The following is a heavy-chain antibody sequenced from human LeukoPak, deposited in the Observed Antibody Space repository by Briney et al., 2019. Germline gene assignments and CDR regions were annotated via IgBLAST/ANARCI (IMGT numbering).Heavy chain of an antibody. D-gene: IGHD4-17*01. Sequence: SETLSLTCAVYGGSFSGYYWSWIRQPPGKGLEWIGEIYHSGSTNYHPSINSRVTISVDKSKSQFSMKLSSVTAADTGVYYCASVASTVSLNYWGQGTLVTVSS. CDR2: IYHSGST. CDR3: ASVASTVSLNY. J-gene: IGHJ4*02. V-gene: IGHV4-34*01. CDR1: GGSFSGYY.